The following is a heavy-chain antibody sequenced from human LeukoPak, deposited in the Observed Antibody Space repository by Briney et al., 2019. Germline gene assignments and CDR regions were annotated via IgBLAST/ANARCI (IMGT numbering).Heavy chain of an antibody. CDR1: GYTLTELS. J-gene: IGHJ4*02. Sequence: GASVKVSCKVSGYTLTELSMHWVRQAPGKGLEWMGGFDPEDGETICAQKFQGRVTMTEDTSTDTAYMELSSLRSEDTAVYYCARAYDFWSGSPYRGGTDYWGQGTLVTVSS. CDR3: ARAYDFWSGSPYRGGTDY. D-gene: IGHD3-3*01. CDR2: FDPEDGET. V-gene: IGHV1-24*01.